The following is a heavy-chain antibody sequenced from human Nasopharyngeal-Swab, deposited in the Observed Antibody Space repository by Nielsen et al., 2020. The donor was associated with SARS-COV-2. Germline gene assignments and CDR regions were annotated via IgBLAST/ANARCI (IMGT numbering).Heavy chain of an antibody. Sequence: SETLSLTCAVSGYSISSGYYWGWIRQPPGKGLEWIGSIYHSGSTYYNPSLKSRVTISVDTSKNQFSLKLSSVTAADTAVYYCARQIWSGSHLVWRHNNRFDPWGQGTLVTVSS. CDR1: GYSISSGYY. J-gene: IGHJ5*02. D-gene: IGHD3-3*01. V-gene: IGHV4-38-2*01. CDR3: ARQIWSGSHLVWRHNNRFDP. CDR2: IYHSGST.